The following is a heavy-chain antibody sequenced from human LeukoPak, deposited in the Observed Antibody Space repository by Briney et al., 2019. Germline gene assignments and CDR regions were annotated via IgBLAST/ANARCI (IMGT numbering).Heavy chain of an antibody. J-gene: IGHJ4*02. CDR2: LYSDGNT. V-gene: IGHV3-53*01. Sequence: SGGSLRLSCAASGFTVITNEMTWVRQAPGKGLEWVSVLYSDGNTKYADSVQGRFTISRDNSKNTLYLEMNSLSPDDTAVYYCARGVEPLAANTLAYWGQGTLVTVSS. CDR3: ARGVEPLAANTLAY. D-gene: IGHD1-14*01. CDR1: GFTVITNE.